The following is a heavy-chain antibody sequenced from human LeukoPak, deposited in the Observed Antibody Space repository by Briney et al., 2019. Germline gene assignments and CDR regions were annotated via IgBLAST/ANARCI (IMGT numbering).Heavy chain of an antibody. Sequence: GGSLRLSCAASGFTFSSYGMHWVRQAPGKGLEWVAFIRYDGSNKYYADSVKGRFTISRDNSKNTLYLQMNSPRAEDTAVYYCAGTVVVPAALTYYFDYWGQGTLVTVSS. CDR3: AGTVVVPAALTYYFDY. CDR2: IRYDGSNK. D-gene: IGHD2-2*01. CDR1: GFTFSSYG. V-gene: IGHV3-30*02. J-gene: IGHJ4*02.